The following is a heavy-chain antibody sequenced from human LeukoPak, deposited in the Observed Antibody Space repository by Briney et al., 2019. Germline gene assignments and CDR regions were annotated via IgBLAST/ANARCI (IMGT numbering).Heavy chain of an antibody. Sequence: TGGSLRLSCAASGFTFSSYGMHWVRQAPGKGLEWVAVISYDGSNKYYADSVKGRFTISRDNSKNTLYLQMNSLRAEDTAVYYCATLPTSLTPFDYWGQGTLVTVSS. CDR2: ISYDGSNK. CDR3: ATLPTSLTPFDY. J-gene: IGHJ4*02. V-gene: IGHV3-30*03. CDR1: GFTFSSYG. D-gene: IGHD1-14*01.